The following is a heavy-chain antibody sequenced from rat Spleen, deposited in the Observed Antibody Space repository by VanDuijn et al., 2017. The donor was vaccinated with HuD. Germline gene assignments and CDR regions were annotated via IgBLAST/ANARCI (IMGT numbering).Heavy chain of an antibody. V-gene: IGHV2-43*01. CDR1: GFSLTSYH. Sequence: QVQLKESGPGLVQPSQTLSLTCTVSGFSLTSYHVSWVRQPPGKGLEWMGGIWAGGGTNYNSAVQSRLSISRDTSKSQIFLKMNRLQPEDTGTYYCARHLREASGVMDVWGQGASVTVSS. D-gene: IGHD4-3*01. CDR3: ARHLREASGVMDV. J-gene: IGHJ4*01. CDR2: IWAGGGT.